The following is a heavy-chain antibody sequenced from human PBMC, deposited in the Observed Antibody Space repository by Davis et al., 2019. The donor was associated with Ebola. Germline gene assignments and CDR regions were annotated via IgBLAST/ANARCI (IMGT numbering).Heavy chain of an antibody. CDR1: GYPFTSSG. CDR2: ISPHGNT. J-gene: IGHJ6*02. V-gene: IGHV1-18*04. Sequence: ASVKVSCKTSGYPFTSSGVTWVRQAPGQGLQWMGWISPHGNTKYAEKFQGRVTMTTDTSATTAYMDLSSLRSEDTAVYFCARLSSTWSSLYGMDVWGQGTTVTVSS. CDR3: ARLSSTWSSLYGMDV. D-gene: IGHD6-13*01.